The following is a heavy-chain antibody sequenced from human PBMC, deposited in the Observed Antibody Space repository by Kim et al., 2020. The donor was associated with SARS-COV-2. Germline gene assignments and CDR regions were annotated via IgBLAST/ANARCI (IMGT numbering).Heavy chain of an antibody. V-gene: IGHV1-46*01. J-gene: IGHJ4*02. D-gene: IGHD6-6*01. CDR3: ARDRDEYSSSYQYDS. CDR1: GYTFTKQY. Sequence: ASVKVSCKASGYTFTKQYMHWVRQAPGQGLEWIGLINPSGGSTNYARKFQGRVTMTRDTSSSTVYMEVNSLRSEDTAMYYCARDRDEYSSSYQYDSWGQGTLVTVSS. CDR2: INPSGGST.